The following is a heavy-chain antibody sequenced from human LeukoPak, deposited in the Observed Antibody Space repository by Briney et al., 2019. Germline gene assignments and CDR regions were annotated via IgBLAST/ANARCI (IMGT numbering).Heavy chain of an antibody. J-gene: IGHJ4*02. D-gene: IGHD1-1*01. V-gene: IGHV3-23*01. Sequence: GGSLRLSCAASGFTFSSYAMSWVRQAPGKGLEWVSSISGSGDKTYYADSVKGQFTISRDNSKNTLYLQMNSLGAEDTAVYYCARYSRRTGTTSNFDYWSQGTLVTVSS. CDR2: ISGSGDKT. CDR3: ARYSRRTGTTSNFDY. CDR1: GFTFSSYA.